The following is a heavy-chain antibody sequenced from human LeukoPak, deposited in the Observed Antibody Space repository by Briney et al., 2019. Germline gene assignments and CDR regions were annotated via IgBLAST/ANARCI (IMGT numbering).Heavy chain of an antibody. CDR2: ISSDGSST. CDR1: GITFSRDW. V-gene: IGHV3-74*01. CDR3: ASQFSGGGH. D-gene: IGHD3-10*01. J-gene: IGHJ4*02. Sequence: PGGSLRLSCAAPGITFSRDWKHRVRQAPRKGRVWVSRISSDGSSTNYADSVKGRFTVSRDNAKNTLFLQMNSLRAEDTALYYCASQFSGGGHWGQGTLVTISS.